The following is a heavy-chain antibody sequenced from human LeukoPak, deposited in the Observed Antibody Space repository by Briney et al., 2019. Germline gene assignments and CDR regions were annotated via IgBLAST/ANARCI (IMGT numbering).Heavy chain of an antibody. D-gene: IGHD6-13*01. Sequence: GASVKVSCKASGYTFTGYYMHWVRQAPGQGLEWMGWINPHSGGTDYAQKFQGRVTMTRGTSISTAYMELGRLRSDDTAVYYCARGSSWYSYGMDLWGQGTTVTVSS. CDR3: ARGSSWYSYGMDL. J-gene: IGHJ6*02. CDR1: GYTFTGYY. V-gene: IGHV1-2*02. CDR2: INPHSGGT.